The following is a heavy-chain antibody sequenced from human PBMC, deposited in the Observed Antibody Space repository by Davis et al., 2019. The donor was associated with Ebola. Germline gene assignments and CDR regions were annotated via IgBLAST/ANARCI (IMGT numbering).Heavy chain of an antibody. CDR2: IIPILGIA. Sequence: SVKVSCKASGYTFTSYDISWVRQAPGQGLEWMGRIIPILGIANYAQKFQGRVTITADKSTSTAYMELSSLRFEDTAVYYCARDLGTMVDVWGQGTTVTVSS. D-gene: IGHD3-10*01. J-gene: IGHJ6*02. CDR3: ARDLGTMVDV. CDR1: GYTFTSYD. V-gene: IGHV1-69*04.